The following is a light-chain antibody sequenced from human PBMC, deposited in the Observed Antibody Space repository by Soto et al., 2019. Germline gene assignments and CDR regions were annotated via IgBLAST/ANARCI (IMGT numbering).Light chain of an antibody. Sequence: QAVVTQEPSFSVSPGGTVTLTCGLSSGSVSTSYYPSWYHQTPGQAPRTLIYSTNTRSSGVPDRFSVSILGKKAALTITGDQADDESEYYCVLYMGGGMVFGGGTKVTVL. CDR3: VLYMGGGMV. CDR1: SGSVSTSYY. V-gene: IGLV8-61*01. CDR2: STN. J-gene: IGLJ2*01.